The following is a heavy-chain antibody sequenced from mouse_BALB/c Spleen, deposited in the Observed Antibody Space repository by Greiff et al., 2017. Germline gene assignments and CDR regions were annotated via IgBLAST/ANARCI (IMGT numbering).Heavy chain of an antibody. D-gene: IGHD2-4*01. V-gene: IGHV1-69*02. CDR2: IYPSDSYT. CDR3: TRSDYDGGGYAMDY. J-gene: IGHJ4*01. Sequence: VQLQQSGAELVRPGASVKLSCKASGYTFTSYWINWVKQRPGQGLEWIGNIYPSDSYTNYNQKFKDKATLTVDKSSSTAYMQLSSPTSEDSAVYYCTRSDYDGGGYAMDYWGQGTSVTVSS. CDR1: GYTFTSYW.